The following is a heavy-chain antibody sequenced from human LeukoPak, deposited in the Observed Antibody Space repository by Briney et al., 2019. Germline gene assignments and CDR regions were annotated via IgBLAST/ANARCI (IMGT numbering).Heavy chain of an antibody. J-gene: IGHJ4*02. CDR2: IYHSGST. CDR1: GYSISSGYY. V-gene: IGHV4-38-2*02. CDR3: ARVRGDHSFDY. D-gene: IGHD4-17*01. Sequence: PSETLSLTCTVSGYSISSGYYWGWIRQPPGKGLEWIGSIYHSGSTYYNPSLKSRVTISVDTSKNQFSLKLSSVTAADTAVYYCARVRGDHSFDYWGQGTLVTVSS.